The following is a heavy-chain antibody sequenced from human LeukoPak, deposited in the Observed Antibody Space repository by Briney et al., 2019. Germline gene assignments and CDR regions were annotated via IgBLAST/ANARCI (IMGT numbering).Heavy chain of an antibody. D-gene: IGHD1-26*01. V-gene: IGHV3-30-3*01. CDR1: GFTFSSYA. Sequence: GGSLRLSCAASGFTFSSYAMSWVRQAPGKGLEWVAVISYDGSNKHYADSVKGRFTISRDNSKNTLYLQMNSLRGEDTAVYYCARLYSGSYPAAFDIWGQGTMVTVSS. CDR3: ARLYSGSYPAAFDI. J-gene: IGHJ3*02. CDR2: ISYDGSNK.